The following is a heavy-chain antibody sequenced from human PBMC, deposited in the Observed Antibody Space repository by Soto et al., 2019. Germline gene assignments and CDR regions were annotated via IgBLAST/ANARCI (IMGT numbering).Heavy chain of an antibody. Sequence: PGGSLRLSCAASGFTFSSYAMHWVRQAPGKGLEWVAVISYDGSNKYYADSMKGRFTISRDNSKNTLYLQMNSLRAEDTAVYYCARALLYNWNPYYYYGMDVWGQGTTVTVSS. CDR1: GFTFSSYA. CDR2: ISYDGSNK. V-gene: IGHV3-30-3*01. CDR3: ARALLYNWNPYYYYGMDV. D-gene: IGHD1-20*01. J-gene: IGHJ6*02.